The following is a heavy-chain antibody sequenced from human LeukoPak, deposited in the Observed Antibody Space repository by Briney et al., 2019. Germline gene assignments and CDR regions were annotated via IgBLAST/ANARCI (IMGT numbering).Heavy chain of an antibody. V-gene: IGHV3-23*01. Sequence: GGSLRLSCAASGFTFSSYAMSWVRQAPGKGLEWVSAISGSGGSTYYADSVKGRFTISRDNSKNTLYLEMSSLRAEDTAIYYCAKDLISPRRVGSSEKLDYWGQGTLVTVSS. CDR3: AKDLISPRRVGSSEKLDY. CDR2: ISGSGGST. D-gene: IGHD1-26*01. CDR1: GFTFSSYA. J-gene: IGHJ4*02.